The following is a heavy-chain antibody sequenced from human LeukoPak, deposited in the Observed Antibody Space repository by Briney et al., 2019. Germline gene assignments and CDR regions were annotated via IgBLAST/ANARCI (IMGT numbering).Heavy chain of an antibody. Sequence: GGSLRLSCAASGFTFSSYAMHWVRQAPGKGLEWVAVISYDGSNKYYADSVKGRFTISRDNSKNTLYLQMNSLRAEDTAVYYCAKAAYVGPDNDYWGQGTLVTVSS. CDR3: AKAAYVGPDNDY. V-gene: IGHV3-30-3*01. D-gene: IGHD3-10*01. CDR2: ISYDGSNK. CDR1: GFTFSSYA. J-gene: IGHJ4*02.